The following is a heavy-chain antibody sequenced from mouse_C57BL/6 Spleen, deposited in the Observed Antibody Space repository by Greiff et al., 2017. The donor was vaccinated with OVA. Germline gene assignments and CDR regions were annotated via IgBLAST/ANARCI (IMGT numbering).Heavy chain of an antibody. D-gene: IGHD1-1*01. CDR3: ARWHYYGSSYHFDY. CDR2: IYPGSGST. Sequence: VQLQQPGAELVKPGASVKMSCKASGYTFTSYWITWVKQRPGQGLEWIGDIYPGSGSTNYNEKFKSKATLTVDTSSSTAYMQRSSLTSEDSAVYYCARWHYYGSSYHFDYWGQGTTLTVSS. J-gene: IGHJ2*01. CDR1: GYTFTSYW. V-gene: IGHV1-55*01.